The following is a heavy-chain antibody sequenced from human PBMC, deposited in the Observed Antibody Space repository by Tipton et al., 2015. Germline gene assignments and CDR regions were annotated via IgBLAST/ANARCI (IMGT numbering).Heavy chain of an antibody. CDR2: TYYRSKWYN. CDR1: GDSVSSDSAA. V-gene: IGHV6-1*01. D-gene: IGHD3-22*01. CDR3: ARASIIQGYYHDSSRYYLFNS. Sequence: GLVKPSQTLSLTCGISGDSVSSDSAAWHWIRQSPSRGLEWLGRTYYRSKWYNDYAVSVKSRITINPDTSKNQFSLKLSSVIAADTAVYYCARASIIQGYYHDSSRYYLFNSWGQGTLVTVSS. J-gene: IGHJ1*01.